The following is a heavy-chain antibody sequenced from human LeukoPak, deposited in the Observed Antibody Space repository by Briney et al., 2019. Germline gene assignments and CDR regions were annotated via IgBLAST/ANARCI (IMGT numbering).Heavy chain of an antibody. CDR2: INHSGST. Sequence: SETLSLTCAVYGGSFSGYYWSWIRQPPGKGLEWIGEINHSGSTNYNPSLKSRVTISVDTSKNQFSLKLSSVTAADTAVYYCARALRGVIIGIDYWGQGTLVTVSS. CDR1: GGSFSGYY. CDR3: ARALRGVIIGIDY. J-gene: IGHJ4*02. D-gene: IGHD3-10*01. V-gene: IGHV4-34*01.